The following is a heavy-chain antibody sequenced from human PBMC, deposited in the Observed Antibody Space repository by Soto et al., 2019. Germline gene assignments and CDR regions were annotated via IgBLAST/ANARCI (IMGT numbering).Heavy chain of an antibody. V-gene: IGHV3-15*01. CDR3: TTGSSGY. J-gene: IGHJ4*02. CDR1: GITFSNAW. D-gene: IGHD7-27*01. CDR2: IKSKTNGGTI. Sequence: EVQLVESGGCLVKPGGSLRLSCAASGITFSNAWMSWVRQAPGKGLEWVGRIKSKTNGGTIDYAAPVKGRFTISRDDSKNMVYLQMNSLKTEDTAVYFCTTGSSGYWGQGTLVTVSS.